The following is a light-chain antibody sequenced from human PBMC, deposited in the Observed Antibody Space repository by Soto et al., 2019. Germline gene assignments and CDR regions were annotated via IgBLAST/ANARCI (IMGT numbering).Light chain of an antibody. J-gene: IGKJ1*01. CDR1: QDIRND. V-gene: IGKV1-6*01. CDR2: AAF. Sequence: AIQVTQSPSSLSASVGDRVTITCRASQDIRNDLAWYQQKPGQAPNLLIFAAFNLQSGVPSRLSGGGSGTHFTLTISSLQPDDFASYFCLQYYNFSWTFGQGTKVDIK. CDR3: LQYYNFSWT.